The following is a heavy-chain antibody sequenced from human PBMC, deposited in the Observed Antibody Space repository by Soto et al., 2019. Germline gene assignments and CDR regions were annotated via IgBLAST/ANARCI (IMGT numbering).Heavy chain of an antibody. J-gene: IGHJ4*02. D-gene: IGHD3-9*01. Sequence: ASVKVSCKASGYTFTGYYMHWVRQAPGQGLEWMGWINPNSGGTNYAQKFQGRVTMTRDTSISTAYMELSRLRSDDTAVYYCARQLRYFDWLYKDWGQGTLVTVPS. CDR2: INPNSGGT. CDR1: GYTFTGYY. V-gene: IGHV1-2*02. CDR3: ARQLRYFDWLYKD.